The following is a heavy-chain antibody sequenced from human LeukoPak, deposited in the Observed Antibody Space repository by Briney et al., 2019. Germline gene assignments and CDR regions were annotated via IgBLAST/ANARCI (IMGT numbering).Heavy chain of an antibody. J-gene: IGHJ4*02. V-gene: IGHV3-30*04. D-gene: IGHD4-17*01. CDR3: ARALRCSFDY. Sequence: PGGSLRLSCAASGFTFSSYAMHWVRQAPGKGLEWVAVISYDGSNKYDADSVKGRFTISRDNSKNTLYLQMNSLRAEDTAVYYCARALRCSFDYWGQGTLVTVSS. CDR2: ISYDGSNK. CDR1: GFTFSSYA.